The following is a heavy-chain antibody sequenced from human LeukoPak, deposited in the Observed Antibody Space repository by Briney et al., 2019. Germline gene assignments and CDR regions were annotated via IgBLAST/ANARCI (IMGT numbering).Heavy chain of an antibody. V-gene: IGHV1-69*13. CDR3: AREGIAAAGQTEYFQH. CDR2: IIPIFGTA. J-gene: IGHJ1*01. D-gene: IGHD6-13*01. Sequence: SVKVSCKASGGTFSSYAISWVRQAPGQGLEWMGGIIPIFGTANYAQKFQGRVTITADESTSTAYMELSSLRSEDTAAYYCAREGIAAAGQTEYFQHWGQGTLVTVSS. CDR1: GGTFSSYA.